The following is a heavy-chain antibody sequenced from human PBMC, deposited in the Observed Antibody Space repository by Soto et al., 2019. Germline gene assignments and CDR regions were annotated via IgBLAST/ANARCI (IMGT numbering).Heavy chain of an antibody. Sequence: SETLSLTCTVSGGSVSSGSYYWSWIRQPPGKGLEWIGYIYYSGSTNYNPSLKSRVTISVDTSKNQFSLKLSSVTAADTAVYYCAREQGTSWFDPWGQGTLVTVSS. D-gene: IGHD2-2*01. V-gene: IGHV4-61*01. J-gene: IGHJ5*02. CDR3: AREQGTSWFDP. CDR2: IYYSGST. CDR1: GGSVSSGSYY.